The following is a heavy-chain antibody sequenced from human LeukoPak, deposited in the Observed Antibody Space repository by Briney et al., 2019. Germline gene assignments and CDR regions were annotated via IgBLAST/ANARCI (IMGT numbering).Heavy chain of an antibody. CDR1: GGSISSSNW. Sequence: SGTLSLTCAVSGGSISSSNWWSWVRQPPGKGLEWIGEIYHSGSTNYNPSLKSRVTISVDKSKNQFSLKLSSVTAADTAVYYCARAKYYYGSGPVGFDYWGQGTLVTVSS. J-gene: IGHJ4*02. D-gene: IGHD3-10*01. CDR2: IYHSGST. CDR3: ARAKYYYGSGPVGFDY. V-gene: IGHV4-4*02.